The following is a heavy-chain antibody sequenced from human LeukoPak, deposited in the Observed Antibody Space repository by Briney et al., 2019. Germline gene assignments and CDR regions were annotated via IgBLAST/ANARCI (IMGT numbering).Heavy chain of an antibody. D-gene: IGHD6-13*01. CDR3: ARGRSKKFDP. V-gene: IGHV4-34*01. Sequence: SETLSLTCAVSGGSFSGYCWSWICQPPRKGLEWIGEINHSGSTNSNPSLKSRVTISVDTSKNQFSLKLSSVTAADTAVYYCARGRSKKFDPWGQGTLVTVSS. CDR2: INHSGST. CDR1: GGSFSGYC. J-gene: IGHJ5*02.